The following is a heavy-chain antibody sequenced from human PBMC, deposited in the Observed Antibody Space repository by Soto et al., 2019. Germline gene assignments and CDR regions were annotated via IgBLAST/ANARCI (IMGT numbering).Heavy chain of an antibody. D-gene: IGHD5-18*01. J-gene: IGHJ4*02. CDR3: ARRTKRGYSSAYGNFEDY. CDR2: IYWDDDK. V-gene: IGHV2-5*02. CDR1: GFSLSTSGVG. Sequence: GSGPTLVNPTQTLTLTCTFSGFSLSTSGVGVGWIRQPPGKALEWLALIYWDDDKRYSPSLKSRLTITKDTSKNQVVLTMTNMDPVDTATYYCARRTKRGYSSAYGNFEDYWGQGTLVTVSS.